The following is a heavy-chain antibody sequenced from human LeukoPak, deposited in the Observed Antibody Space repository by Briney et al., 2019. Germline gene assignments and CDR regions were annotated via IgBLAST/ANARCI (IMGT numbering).Heavy chain of an antibody. Sequence: PSQTLSLTLTVSGRSISSAESYWSWIREPPGKGLEWFGYIYYSASTYYTTSLKSRVTITVDTSKNQFSLKLSSVTAADTAVYYCARGREATAGTRNYYYDYWHQATLVTVSA. V-gene: IGHV4-30-4*01. J-gene: IGHJ4*02. CDR1: GRSISSAESY. CDR3: ARGREATAGTRNYYYDY. D-gene: IGHD6-13*01. CDR2: IYYSAST.